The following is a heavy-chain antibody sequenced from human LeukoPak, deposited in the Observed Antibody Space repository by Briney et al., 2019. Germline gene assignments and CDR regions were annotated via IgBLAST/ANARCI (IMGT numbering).Heavy chain of an antibody. D-gene: IGHD3-22*01. CDR1: GGTFSSYA. Sequence: SVKVSCKASGGTFSSYAISWVRQAPGQGLEWMGGIIPIFCTANYAQKFQGRVTITADESTSTAYMELSSLRSEDTAVYYCARKRTMIVVVPPPYNWFDPWGQGTLVTVSS. CDR2: IIPIFCTA. J-gene: IGHJ5*02. CDR3: ARKRTMIVVVPPPYNWFDP. V-gene: IGHV1-69*13.